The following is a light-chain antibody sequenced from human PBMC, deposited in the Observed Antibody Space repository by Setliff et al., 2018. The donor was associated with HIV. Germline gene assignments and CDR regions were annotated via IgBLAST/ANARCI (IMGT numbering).Light chain of an antibody. CDR2: EVN. CDR3: SSYAGGNNMV. CDR1: SSDVGGYNY. V-gene: IGLV2-8*01. Sequence: QSALTQPPSASGSPGQSVTIPCTGTSSDVGGYNYVSWYQQHPGKAPKVMIYEVNKRPSGVPDRFSGSKSGNTASLTVSGLQADDEADYYCSSYAGGNNMVFGGGTKVTVL. J-gene: IGLJ3*02.